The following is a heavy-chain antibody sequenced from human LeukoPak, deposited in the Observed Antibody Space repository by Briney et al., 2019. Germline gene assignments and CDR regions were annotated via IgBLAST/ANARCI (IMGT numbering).Heavy chain of an antibody. V-gene: IGHV1-2*06. CDR2: INPNNGAT. CDR3: ARNPPRTGDFNS. CDR1: GYTFTGYY. Sequence: ASVKVSCKASGYTFTGYYMRWVRQAPGQGLEWMGRINPNNGATNYAQKLQGRVTITGDTSISTAYMELSSLRSDDTAVYYCARNPPRTGDFNSWGQGALVTVSS. J-gene: IGHJ4*02. D-gene: IGHD7-27*01.